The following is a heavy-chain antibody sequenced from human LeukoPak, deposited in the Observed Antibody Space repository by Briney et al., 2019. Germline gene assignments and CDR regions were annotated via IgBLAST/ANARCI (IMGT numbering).Heavy chain of an antibody. CDR1: GFTFSNSA. V-gene: IGHV3-23*01. CDR3: TRHGIAAADY. CDR2: ISGSGGST. D-gene: IGHD6-13*01. Sequence: GGSLRLSCAASGFTFSNSALSWVRQAPGKGLEWVSDISGSGGSTYYADSVKGRFTISRDDSKNTAYLQMNSLKTEDTAVYYCTRHGIAAADYWGQGTLVTVSS. J-gene: IGHJ4*02.